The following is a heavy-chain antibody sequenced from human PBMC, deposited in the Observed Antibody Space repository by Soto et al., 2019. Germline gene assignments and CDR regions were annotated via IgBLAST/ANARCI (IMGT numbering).Heavy chain of an antibody. CDR1: GGTFSSYA. CDR2: IIPIFGTA. CDR3: ARGGMIVAAQSCFDY. J-gene: IGHJ4*02. V-gene: IGHV1-69*12. Sequence: QVQLVQSGAEVKKPGSSVKVSCKASGGTFSSYAISWVRQAPGQGLEWRGGIIPIFGTANYAQKFQGRVTIXXDXSXXTAHRELSSLRSEDTAVYYCARGGMIVAAQSCFDYWGQGTLVTVSS. D-gene: IGHD3-22*01.